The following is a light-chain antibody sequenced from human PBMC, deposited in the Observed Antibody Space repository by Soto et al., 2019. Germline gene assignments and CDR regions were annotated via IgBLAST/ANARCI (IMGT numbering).Light chain of an antibody. CDR2: VNS. Sequence: QLVLTQPPSVSGAPGQRVTISCTGSSSNIGAGYDVHWYQQLPGTAPKLLIYVNSNRPSGVTDRFSGFKSGTSASLAITGLQAEDEADYYCQSYDSSLSGSLFGGGTKLTVL. CDR1: SSNIGAGYD. J-gene: IGLJ2*01. CDR3: QSYDSSLSGSL. V-gene: IGLV1-40*01.